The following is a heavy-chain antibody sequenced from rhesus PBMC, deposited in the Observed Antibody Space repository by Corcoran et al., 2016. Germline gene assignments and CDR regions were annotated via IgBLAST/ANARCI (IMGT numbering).Heavy chain of an antibody. CDR1: GFTFSIYG. J-gene: IGHJ5-1*01. Sequence: EVQLVESGGGLVQPGGSLRLSCAASGFTFSIYGIHGVRQAPGKGLEVVAVISSDGSNKYFADSVKDRFTISRDNSNNILYLQMNNLKLEDTAVYYCTRFDVWGPGVLVTVSS. V-gene: IGHV3-54*02. CDR3: TRFDV. CDR2: ISSDGSNK.